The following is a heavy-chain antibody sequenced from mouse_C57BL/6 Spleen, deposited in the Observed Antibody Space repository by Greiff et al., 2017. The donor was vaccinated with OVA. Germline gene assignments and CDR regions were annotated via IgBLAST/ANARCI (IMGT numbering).Heavy chain of an antibody. D-gene: IGHD2-4*01. J-gene: IGHJ3*01. CDR2: ISDGGSYT. Sequence: EVHLVESGGGLVKPGGSLKLSCAASGFTFSSYAMSWVRQTPEKRLEWVATISDGGSYTYYPDNVKGRFTISRDNAKNNLYLQMSHLKSEDTAMYYCARGGYDYDRPFAYWGQGTLVTVSA. CDR1: GFTFSSYA. CDR3: ARGGYDYDRPFAY. V-gene: IGHV5-4*01.